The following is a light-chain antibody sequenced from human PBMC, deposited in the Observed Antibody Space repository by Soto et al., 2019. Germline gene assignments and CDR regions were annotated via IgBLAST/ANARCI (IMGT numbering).Light chain of an antibody. V-gene: IGLV2-8*01. CDR2: EVS. CDR3: SSYAGSNNFVV. J-gene: IGLJ2*01. Sequence: SALTQPPSASGSPGQSVTISCTGTGSDVGGYNYVSWYQQHPGKAPKLMIYEVSKRPSGVPDRFSGSKSGNTASLTVSGLQAEDEADYYCSSYAGSNNFVVFGGGTKVTVL. CDR1: GSDVGGYNY.